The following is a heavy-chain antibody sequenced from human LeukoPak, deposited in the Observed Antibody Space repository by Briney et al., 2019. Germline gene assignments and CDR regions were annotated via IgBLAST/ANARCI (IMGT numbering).Heavy chain of an antibody. D-gene: IGHD6-19*01. CDR2: INPSGGST. CDR1: GYTFTSYY. CDR3: ARERDFSSGWYRDAFDI. Sequence: GASVKVSCKASGYTFTSYYMHWVRQAPGQGLEWMGIINPSGGSTSYAQKFQGRVTMTRDMSTSTVYMELSSLRSEDTAVYYCARERDFSSGWYRDAFDIWGQGTMVTVSS. J-gene: IGHJ3*02. V-gene: IGHV1-46*01.